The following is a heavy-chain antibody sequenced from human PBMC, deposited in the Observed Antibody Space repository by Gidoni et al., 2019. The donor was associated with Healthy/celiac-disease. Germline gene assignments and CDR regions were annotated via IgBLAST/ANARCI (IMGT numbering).Heavy chain of an antibody. Sequence: EVQLLESGGGLVQPGGSLRLSCAASAFPFSSYAMSWVRQAPGKGLEWVAAISGSGGSTYYADSVKGRFTISRDNSKNTLYLQMNSLRAEDTAVYYCAKGGRRTVTTSLVYWGQGTLVTVSS. CDR1: AFPFSSYA. V-gene: IGHV3-23*01. CDR3: AKGGRRTVTTSLVY. D-gene: IGHD4-17*01. CDR2: ISGSGGST. J-gene: IGHJ4*02.